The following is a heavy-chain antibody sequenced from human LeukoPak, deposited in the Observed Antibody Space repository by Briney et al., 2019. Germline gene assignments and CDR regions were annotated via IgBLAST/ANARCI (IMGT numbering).Heavy chain of an antibody. CDR3: ARASGVLWFGELFAERFDY. CDR1: GGSISTSSYY. Sequence: SETLSLTCTVSGGSISTSSYYWGWVRQPPGKGLGWIGSIYYSGSTYYNPSLKSRVTISVDTSKNQFSLKLSSVTAADTAVYYCARASGVLWFGELFAERFDYWGQGTLVTVSS. CDR2: IYYSGST. J-gene: IGHJ4*02. V-gene: IGHV4-39*07. D-gene: IGHD3-10*01.